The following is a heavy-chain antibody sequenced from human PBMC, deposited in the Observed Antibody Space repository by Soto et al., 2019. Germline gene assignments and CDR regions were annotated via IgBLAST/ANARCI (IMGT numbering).Heavy chain of an antibody. CDR2: IYYSGST. Sequence: SETLSLTCTVSGGSINSPSYYWAWFRQSPGKGPEWIGSIYYSGSTYYNPSLKSRVTISVDTSKNQFSLKLSSVTAADTAVYYCSKSGGNHELQYFLAVWAQGTTDTVSS. CDR1: GGSINSPSYY. V-gene: IGHV4-39*01. CDR3: SKSGGNHELQYFLAV. D-gene: IGHD2-15*01. J-gene: IGHJ6*01.